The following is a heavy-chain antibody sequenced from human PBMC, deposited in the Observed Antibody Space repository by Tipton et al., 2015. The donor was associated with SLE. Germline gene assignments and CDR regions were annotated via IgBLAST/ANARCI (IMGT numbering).Heavy chain of an antibody. J-gene: IGHJ3*02. CDR1: GGSFSGYY. V-gene: IGHV4-34*01. D-gene: IGHD3-16*02. Sequence: TLSLTCAVYGGSFSGYYWSWIRQPPGKGLEWIGEIYHSGSTNYNPSLKSRVTISVDKSKNQFSLKLSSVTAADTAVYCCATSNDYVWGSYRPDAFDIWGQGTMVTVSS. CDR2: IYHSGST. CDR3: ATSNDYVWGSYRPDAFDI.